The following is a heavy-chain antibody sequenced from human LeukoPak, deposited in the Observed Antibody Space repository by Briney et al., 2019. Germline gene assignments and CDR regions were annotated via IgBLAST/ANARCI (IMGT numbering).Heavy chain of an antibody. CDR3: ARVGTHVVAAGLDY. V-gene: IGHV4-34*01. D-gene: IGHD2-2*01. CDR1: GGSFSGYY. J-gene: IGHJ4*02. Sequence: TSETLSLTCAVYGGSFSGYYWSWIRQPPGKGLEWIGEINHSGSTNYNPSLKSRVTISVDTSKNQFSLKLSSVTAADTAVYYCARVGTHVVAAGLDYWGQGTLVTVSS. CDR2: INHSGST.